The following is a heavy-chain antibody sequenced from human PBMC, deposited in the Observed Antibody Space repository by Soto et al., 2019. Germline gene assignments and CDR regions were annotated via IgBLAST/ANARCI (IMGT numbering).Heavy chain of an antibody. Sequence: ASVKVSCKASGYKFSSYAIHWVRQAPGQRLEWMGWINVGNGNTKYSQKFHDRVTIIRDTSADTAYMEESSLRSEDTAVYNCERSEETYNVLLTGMDLYYYYFGMVGWGQGTTVTVAS. CDR1: GYKFSSYA. D-gene: IGHD3-9*01. V-gene: IGHV1-3*01. CDR3: ERSEETYNVLLTGMDLYYYYFGMVG. CDR2: INVGNGNT. J-gene: IGHJ6*02.